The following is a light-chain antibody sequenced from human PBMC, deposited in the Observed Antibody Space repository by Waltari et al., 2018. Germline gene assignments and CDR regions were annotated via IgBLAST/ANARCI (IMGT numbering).Light chain of an antibody. V-gene: IGKV1-39*01. CDR2: VAS. CDR1: QSISNY. J-gene: IGKJ2*01. Sequence: DIQMTQSPSSLPASVGDRVTITFRASQSISNYLNWYQHKPGEAPKLLVYVASNLQRGVPSRFSGSGSETDFTLTISSLQLEDFATYYCQQSYNAPYTFGQGTNVEIK. CDR3: QQSYNAPYT.